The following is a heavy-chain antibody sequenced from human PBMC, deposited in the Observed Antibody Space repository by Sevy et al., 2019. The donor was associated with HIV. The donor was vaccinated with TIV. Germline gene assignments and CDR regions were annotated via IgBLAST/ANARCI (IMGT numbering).Heavy chain of an antibody. CDR2: INPNSGGT. Sequence: ASVKVSCKASGYTFTGYYMHWVRQAPGQGLEWMGWINPNSGGTNYAQKFQGRVTMTRDTSISTAYMELSRLRSDDTXXXXXXXXXXXXXXLTGYQDYWGQGTLVTVSS. CDR1: GYTFTGYY. V-gene: IGHV1-2*02. D-gene: IGHD3-9*01. CDR3: XXXXXXXXXLTGYQDY. J-gene: IGHJ4*02.